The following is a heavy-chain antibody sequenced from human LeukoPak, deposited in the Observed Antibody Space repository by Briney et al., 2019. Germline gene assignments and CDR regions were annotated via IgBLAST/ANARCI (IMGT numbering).Heavy chain of an antibody. J-gene: IGHJ1*01. CDR2: IYYSGST. Sequence: PSETLSLTCTVSGGSISSSSYYWDWIRQPPGKGLEWIGSIYYSGSTYYNPSLKSRVTISVDTSKNQFSLKLSSVTAADTAVYYCARVFYSSLGELQHWGQGTLVTVSS. D-gene: IGHD6-13*01. V-gene: IGHV4-39*01. CDR3: ARVFYSSLGELQH. CDR1: GGSISSSSYY.